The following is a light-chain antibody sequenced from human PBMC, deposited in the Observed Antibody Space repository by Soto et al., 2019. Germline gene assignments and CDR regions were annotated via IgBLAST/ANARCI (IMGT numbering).Light chain of an antibody. CDR3: QQYSNWPPHT. J-gene: IGKJ2*01. V-gene: IGKV3-15*01. CDR1: QSVSSN. CDR2: GAS. Sequence: EIVMTQSPATLSVSPGERATLSCRASQSVSSNLAWYQQKPGQAPRLLIYGASTRATGIPARFSGSGSGTEFTLNISSLQSEDFAVYYCQQYSNWPPHTFGQGTKLEIK.